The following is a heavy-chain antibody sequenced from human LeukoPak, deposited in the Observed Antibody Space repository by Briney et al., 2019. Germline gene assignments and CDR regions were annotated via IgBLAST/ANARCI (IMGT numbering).Heavy chain of an antibody. CDR1: GFTFCRYW. J-gene: IGHJ4*02. Sequence: GGSLRLSCAASGFTFCRYWMSWVPEAPGKGLGRVANTYKDESKKYLVDSVHGRFTISRDNDKNSLYLQMTSLRVEDTAVYYCARYCSSDVCDSRYFGYWGQGTPVTVSS. V-gene: IGHV3-7*05. D-gene: IGHD2-2*01. CDR2: TYKDESKK. CDR3: ARYCSSDVCDSRYFGY.